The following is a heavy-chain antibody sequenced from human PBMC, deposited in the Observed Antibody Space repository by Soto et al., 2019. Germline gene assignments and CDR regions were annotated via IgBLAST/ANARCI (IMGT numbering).Heavy chain of an antibody. D-gene: IGHD3-10*01. CDR3: ARGLRYYYGSGSSYYFDY. V-gene: IGHV4-34*01. J-gene: IGHJ4*02. Sequence: SETLSLTCAVYGGSFSGYYWSWIRQSPGKGLEWIGEINHSGSTNYNPSLKSRVTISVDTSKNQFSLKLSSVTAADTAVYYCARGLRYYYGSGSSYYFDYWGQGTLVTVSS. CDR2: INHSGST. CDR1: GGSFSGYY.